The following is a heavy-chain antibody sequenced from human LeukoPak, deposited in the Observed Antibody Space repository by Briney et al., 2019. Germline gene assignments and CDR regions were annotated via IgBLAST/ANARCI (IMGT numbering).Heavy chain of an antibody. CDR2: IIPIFGTA. V-gene: IGHV1-69*05. CDR3: ARDSGYCTNGVCYPFDY. J-gene: IGHJ4*02. Sequence: GASVKVSCKASGGTFSSYAISWARQAPGQGLEWMGRIIPIFGTANYAQKFQGRVTITTDESTSTAYMELSSLRSEDTAVYYCARDSGYCTNGVCYPFDYWGQGTLVTVSS. CDR1: GGTFSSYA. D-gene: IGHD2-8*01.